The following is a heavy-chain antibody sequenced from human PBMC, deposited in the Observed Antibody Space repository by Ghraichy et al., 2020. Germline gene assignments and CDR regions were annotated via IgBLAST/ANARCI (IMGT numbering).Heavy chain of an antibody. V-gene: IGHV4-34*01. J-gene: IGHJ2*01. CDR3: AQGVLIVGATTWYFDL. D-gene: IGHD1-26*01. CDR1: GGSFSGYY. Sequence: SETLSLTCAVYGGSFSGYYWSWIRQPPGKGLEWIGEINHSGSTNYNPSLKSRVTISVDTSKNQFSLKLSSVTAADTAVYYCAQGVLIVGATTWYFDLWGRGTLVTVSS. CDR2: INHSGST.